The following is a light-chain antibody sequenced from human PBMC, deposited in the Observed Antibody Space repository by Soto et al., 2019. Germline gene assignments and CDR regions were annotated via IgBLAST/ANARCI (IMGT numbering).Light chain of an antibody. J-gene: IGKJ1*01. CDR3: QQSYITPVT. CDR2: DSS. Sequence: EIELTQSPATLSLSPGETATLSCRASQNVDKFLAWYQQRPGQPPRLLIFDSSNRATGVPVRFSGSGSGTVFTLTIGSLEPEDSAVYYCQQSYITPVTFGQGTKVEIK. V-gene: IGKV3-11*01. CDR1: QNVDKF.